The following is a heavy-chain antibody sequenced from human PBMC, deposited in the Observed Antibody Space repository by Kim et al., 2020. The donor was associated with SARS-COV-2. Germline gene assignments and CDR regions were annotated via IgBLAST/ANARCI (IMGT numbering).Heavy chain of an antibody. CDR3: ARDMVRGFNAELDF. D-gene: IGHD3-10*01. J-gene: IGHJ4*02. CDR1: GFNFSDYG. CDR2: LWYDGTNQ. V-gene: IGHV3-33*01. Sequence: GRSLRLSCAASGFNFSDYGMHWVRQAPGKGLEWVAVLWYDGTNQHYADSVKGRFTISRDNSKNTLYLQMDSLRAEDTAVYYCARDMVRGFNAELDFWGQGIQVTVSS.